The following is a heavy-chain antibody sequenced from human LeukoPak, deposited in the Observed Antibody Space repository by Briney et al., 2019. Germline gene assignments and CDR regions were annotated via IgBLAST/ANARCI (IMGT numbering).Heavy chain of an antibody. V-gene: IGHV3-21*01. CDR2: ISSSSSYI. Sequence: PGGSLRLSCAASGFTFSSYSMNWVRQAPGKELEWVSSISSSSSYIYYADSVKGRFTISRDNAKNSLYLQMNSLRAEDTAVYYCARVRYSSSWLDYWGQGTLVTVSS. J-gene: IGHJ4*02. CDR1: GFTFSSYS. D-gene: IGHD6-13*01. CDR3: ARVRYSSSWLDY.